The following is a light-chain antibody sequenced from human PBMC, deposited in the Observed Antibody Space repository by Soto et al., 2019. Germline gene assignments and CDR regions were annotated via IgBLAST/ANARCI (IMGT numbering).Light chain of an antibody. J-gene: IGKJ3*01. Sequence: DIQMTQSPSSLSASVGDRVTITCRASQGIGNSLAWYQQKPGKAPNLLIYAASTLQSGVPIRFSGSGSGTDFTLTIPILQPEDVATYYCQKYNSDPLTFGPGTKVDVK. CDR3: QKYNSDPLT. CDR1: QGIGNS. V-gene: IGKV1-27*01. CDR2: AAS.